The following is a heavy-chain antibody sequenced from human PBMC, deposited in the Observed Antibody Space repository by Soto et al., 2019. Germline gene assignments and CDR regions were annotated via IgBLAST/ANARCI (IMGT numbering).Heavy chain of an antibody. D-gene: IGHD3-3*01. Sequence: QVQLVQSGAEVKKPGASVKVSCKASGYTFTSYGISWVRQAPGQGLEWMGWTSAYNGNTNYAQKLQGRDTMTTDTSTSTAYMELRSLRSDDTAVYYCARGVEYYDFWSGYYARNYFDYWGQGTLVTVSS. CDR1: GYTFTSYG. J-gene: IGHJ4*02. V-gene: IGHV1-18*01. CDR2: TSAYNGNT. CDR3: ARGVEYYDFWSGYYARNYFDY.